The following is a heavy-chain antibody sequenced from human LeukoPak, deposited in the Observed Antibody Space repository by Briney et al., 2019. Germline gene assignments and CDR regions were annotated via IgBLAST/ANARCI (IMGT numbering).Heavy chain of an antibody. J-gene: IGHJ4*02. V-gene: IGHV1-8*01. CDR1: GYTFTSYD. CDR2: MDPNSGNT. CDR3: ARHSSGYYSLSNFDY. Sequence: GASVKVSCKASGYTFTSYDINWVRQAPGQGLEWMGWMDPNSGNTGYAQKFQGRVTMTRDTSISTAYMELSSLRSEDTAVYYCARHSSGYYSLSNFDYWGQGTLVTVSS. D-gene: IGHD3-22*01.